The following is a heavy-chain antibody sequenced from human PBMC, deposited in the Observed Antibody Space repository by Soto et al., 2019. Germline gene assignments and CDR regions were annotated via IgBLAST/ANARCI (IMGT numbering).Heavy chain of an antibody. J-gene: IGHJ6*03. CDR1: GFPLSDSA. V-gene: IGHV3-73*01. D-gene: IGHD2-15*01. CDR3: TRHAGGQVEHSFYYDFMDV. Sequence: EVQLVESGGGLVQPGGSLKLACLAYGFPLSDSAIHWVRKASGKGLEWVGRIRSKTNNYATTYGAPVRGRFTLSRDDSKNTADLQMNNLESEDAAVYYCTRHAGGQVEHSFYYDFMDVWWKGTTV. CDR2: IRSKTNNYAT.